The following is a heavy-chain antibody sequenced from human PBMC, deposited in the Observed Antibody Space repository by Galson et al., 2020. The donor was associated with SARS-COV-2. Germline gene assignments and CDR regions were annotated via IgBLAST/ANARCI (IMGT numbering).Heavy chain of an antibody. J-gene: IGHJ6*02. CDR2: ISRRGGRV. D-gene: IGHD6-13*01. Sequence: GSLRLSCVASGFTFSAYEMNWVRQAPGKGLEWVSYISRRGGRVFYEDSVKGRFTISRDNAKKSLYLQLTSLRVEDTAVYYCAREATLMSGYDDYGMDVWGQGTTVTVSS. CDR3: AREATLMSGYDDYGMDV. CDR1: GFTFSAYE. V-gene: IGHV3-48*03.